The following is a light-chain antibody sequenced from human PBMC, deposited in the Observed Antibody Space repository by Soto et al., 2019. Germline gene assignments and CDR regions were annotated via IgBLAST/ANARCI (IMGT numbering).Light chain of an antibody. Sequence: PGERGTLSCRASESVTNYLAWYQQKPGQAPRLLVYDVSNRATGIPARFSGGGSGTDFTLTISSLQPGDFATYYCQHYNSYPWTFGQGTKVDIK. CDR1: ESVTNY. CDR3: QHYNSYPWT. V-gene: IGKV3-11*01. J-gene: IGKJ1*01. CDR2: DVS.